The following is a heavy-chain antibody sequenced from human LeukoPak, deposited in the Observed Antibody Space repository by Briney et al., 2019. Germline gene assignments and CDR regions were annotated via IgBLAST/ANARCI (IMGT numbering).Heavy chain of an antibody. D-gene: IGHD2-2*01. CDR2: ISYDGRNK. J-gene: IGHJ1*01. CDR3: ARERERGCSSTSCPAEYFQH. V-gene: IGHV3-30*03. Sequence: QAGGSLRLSCAASGFTFSSYGMHWVRQAPGKGLEWVAVISYDGRNKYYADSVKGRFTISRDNSKNTLYLQMNSLRAEDTAVYYCARERERGCSSTSCPAEYFQHWGQGTLVTVSS. CDR1: GFTFSSYG.